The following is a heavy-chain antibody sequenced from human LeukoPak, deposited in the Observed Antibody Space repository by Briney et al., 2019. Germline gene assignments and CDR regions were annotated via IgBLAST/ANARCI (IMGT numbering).Heavy chain of an antibody. Sequence: PSETLSLTCTVSGGSITSYYWSWIRQPSGKGLEWIGYIYYSGRTNYNPSLRSRVTISVDTSKSQFSLTLSSVTAADTAVYYCARQTVSMYSSPIDYWGHGTLVTVSS. V-gene: IGHV4-59*08. D-gene: IGHD6-13*01. CDR2: IYYSGRT. J-gene: IGHJ4*01. CDR1: GGSITSYY. CDR3: ARQTVSMYSSPIDY.